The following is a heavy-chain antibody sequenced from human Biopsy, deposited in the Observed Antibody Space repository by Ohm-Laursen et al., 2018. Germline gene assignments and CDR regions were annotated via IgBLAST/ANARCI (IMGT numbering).Heavy chain of an antibody. D-gene: IGHD5-18*01. J-gene: IGHJ3*01. CDR1: GASVSSGSYD. Sequence: SDTLSLTCTVSGASVSSGSYDWSWIRQPPGKGLEWIGNIYNDVSTKYNPSLRSRVTISADKSTNQFSLKLRSVTAADTAVYYCARGYAGLYEALDFWGQGTMVTVAS. CDR3: ARGYAGLYEALDF. V-gene: IGHV4-61*01. CDR2: IYNDVST.